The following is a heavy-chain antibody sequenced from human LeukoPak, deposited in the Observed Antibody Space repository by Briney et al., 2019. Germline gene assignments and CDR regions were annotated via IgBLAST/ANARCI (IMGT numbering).Heavy chain of an antibody. CDR2: IHHSGST. CDR3: ARSPRPALIAAAGTPFDS. V-gene: IGHV4-38-2*02. CDR1: GYSISSGYY. J-gene: IGHJ4*02. Sequence: SETLSLTCTVSGYSISSGYYWGWIRQPPGKGLEWIGSIHHSGSTYYNPSLKSRVTISVDTSKNQFSLQLNFVTAADTAVYYCARSPRPALIAAAGTPFDSWGQGTLVTVSS. D-gene: IGHD6-13*01.